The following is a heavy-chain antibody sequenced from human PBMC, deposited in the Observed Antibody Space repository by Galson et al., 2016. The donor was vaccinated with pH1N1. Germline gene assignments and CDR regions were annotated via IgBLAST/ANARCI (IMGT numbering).Heavy chain of an antibody. J-gene: IGHJ3*02. CDR2: IHLGGSHI. V-gene: IGHV5-51*01. CDR3: ARQNDYGDYRGDAFDI. Sequence: QSGAEVKKPGESLKISCKGSGYRFGSSWIGWVRQMPGKGLEWMGIIHLGGSHIRYSPSFQGQVTISADKSINIVSLQWSSLKASDTAMYYCARQNDYGDYRGDAFDIWGQGTMVTVSS. D-gene: IGHD4-17*01. CDR1: GYRFGSSW.